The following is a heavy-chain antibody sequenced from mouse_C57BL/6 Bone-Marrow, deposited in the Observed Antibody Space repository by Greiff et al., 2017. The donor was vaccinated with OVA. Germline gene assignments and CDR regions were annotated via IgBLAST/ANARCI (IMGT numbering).Heavy chain of an antibody. J-gene: IGHJ4*01. CDR2: IRSKSNNYAT. CDR1: GFSFNTYA. CDR3: VRHEGGKAMDY. D-gene: IGHD2-1*01. Sequence: EVQRVESGGGLVQPKGSLKLSCAASGFSFNTYAMNWVRQAPGKGLEWVARIRSKSNNYATYYADSVKDRFTISRDDSESMLYLQMNNLKTEDTAMYYCVRHEGGKAMDYWGQGTSVTVSS. V-gene: IGHV10-1*01.